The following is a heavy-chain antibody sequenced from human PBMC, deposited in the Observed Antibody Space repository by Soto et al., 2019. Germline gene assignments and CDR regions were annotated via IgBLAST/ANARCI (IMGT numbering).Heavy chain of an antibody. CDR1: GLTFGDHY. V-gene: IGHV3-72*01. CDR3: SILEGA. J-gene: IGHJ5*02. Sequence: EVQLVESGGGLVQPGGSLTLSCAVSGLTFGDHYMEWVRQAPGNGLEWVARTRNKAKSYSTAFSASVKGRFTISRDESKKSLNLQMNSMMTEDTAVYYCSILEGAWGQGTLVIVSS. D-gene: IGHD2-21*01. CDR2: TRNKAKSYST.